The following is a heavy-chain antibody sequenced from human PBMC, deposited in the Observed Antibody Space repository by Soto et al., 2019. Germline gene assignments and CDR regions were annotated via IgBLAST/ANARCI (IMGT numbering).Heavy chain of an antibody. D-gene: IGHD3-10*01. CDR2: INPNSGNI. V-gene: IGHV1-8*01. CDR3: ARGRASGSYYLLDY. Sequence: ASVKVSCKASGNTFTSYDINWVRQATGHGLEWMGRINPNSGNIGYAQKFQGRVTMTRDTAIRTAYMEVSRLRSDDTAVYYCARGRASGSYYLLDYWGQGTLVTVSS. CDR1: GNTFTSYD. J-gene: IGHJ4*02.